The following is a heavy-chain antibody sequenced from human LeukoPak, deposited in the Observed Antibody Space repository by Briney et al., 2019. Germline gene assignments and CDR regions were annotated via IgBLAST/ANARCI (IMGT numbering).Heavy chain of an antibody. CDR3: ARDGPVGDYIHDAFDI. J-gene: IGHJ3*02. CDR2: IYYSGST. Sequence: KSSETLSLTCTVSGGSISSYYWSWIRQPPGKGLEWIGYIYYSGSTNYNPSLKSRVTISVDTSKNQFSLKLSSVTAADTAVYYCARDGPVGDYIHDAFDIWGQGTMVTVSS. V-gene: IGHV4-59*01. CDR1: GGSISSYY. D-gene: IGHD4-17*01.